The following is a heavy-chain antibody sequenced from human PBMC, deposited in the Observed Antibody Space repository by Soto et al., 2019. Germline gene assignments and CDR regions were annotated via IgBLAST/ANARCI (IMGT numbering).Heavy chain of an antibody. Sequence: QVQLVQSGAEVKKPGSSVKVSCKASGGTFSSDSFSWVRQAPGQGLEWMGGIIPLFDTPIYAQKFQDRVTITAAESTSTAYMQPSSLGSGDTAVYYCARSGGLDRDFNYWGEGALVTVAS. D-gene: IGHD2-15*01. V-gene: IGHV1-69*12. CDR3: ARSGGLDRDFNY. J-gene: IGHJ4*02. CDR1: GGTFSSDS. CDR2: IIPLFDTP.